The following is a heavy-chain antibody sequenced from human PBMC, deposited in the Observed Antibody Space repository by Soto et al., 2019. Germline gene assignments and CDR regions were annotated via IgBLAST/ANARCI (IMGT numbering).Heavy chain of an antibody. V-gene: IGHV4-4*07. D-gene: IGHD3-16*01. CDR1: GVSMRNSY. CDR3: ARGGGVPALGDP. J-gene: IGHJ5*02. Sequence: PSETLSLTCSVSGVSMRNSYWTWIRQSAGKGLEWIGRISTSGNTNYSPSLNSRLTMSVDTSKNQVSLKLTSVTAADTAVYYCARGGGVPALGDPWGQGTLLTVSS. CDR2: ISTSGNT.